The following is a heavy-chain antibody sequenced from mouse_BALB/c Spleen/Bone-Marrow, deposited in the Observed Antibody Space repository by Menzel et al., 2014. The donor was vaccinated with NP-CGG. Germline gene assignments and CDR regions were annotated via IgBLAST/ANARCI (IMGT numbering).Heavy chain of an antibody. J-gene: IGHJ2*01. CDR2: IHPSDSET. CDR1: GYSFTSYW. CDR3: TRMERNGTNY. Sequence: QVPVKESGAELVRPGASVKLSCKASGYSFTSYWMHWVKQRPGQGLEWIGMIHPSDSETRLNQKFKDKATLTVDKSSSTAFMHRSTPASEDSAVYYCTRMERNGTNYWGQGTTVTVSS. D-gene: IGHD2-14*01. V-gene: IGHV1S127*01.